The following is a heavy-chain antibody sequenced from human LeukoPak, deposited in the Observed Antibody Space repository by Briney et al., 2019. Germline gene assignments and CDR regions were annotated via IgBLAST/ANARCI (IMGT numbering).Heavy chain of an antibody. J-gene: IGHJ4*02. CDR1: GFTFRNYV. V-gene: IGHV3-30-3*01. CDR3: AREVYYGSGSPPSLYFDY. CDR2: TSSDLNVK. Sequence: SGGSLRLSCAASGFTFRNYVIHWVRQAPGKGLEWVAVTSSDLNVKLYADSVKGRFTISRDNSRSTLYLQMNSLRPEDTAIYYCAREVYYGSGSPPSLYFDYWGQGTLVTVSS. D-gene: IGHD3-10*01.